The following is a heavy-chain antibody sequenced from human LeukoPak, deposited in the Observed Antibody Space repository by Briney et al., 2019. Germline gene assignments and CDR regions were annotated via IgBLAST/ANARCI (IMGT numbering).Heavy chain of an antibody. D-gene: IGHD4-17*01. Sequence: PSESLSLTCAVSDDSFSSHFWTWIRQPPGKGLEWIGYISYIGSTNHNPSLKSRVTISIDTSKNQFSLKLSSVTAADTAVYYCARDLVTVTKVFDIWRQGTMVSVSS. CDR1: DDSFSSHF. CDR3: ARDLVTVTKVFDI. V-gene: IGHV4-59*11. CDR2: ISYIGST. J-gene: IGHJ3*02.